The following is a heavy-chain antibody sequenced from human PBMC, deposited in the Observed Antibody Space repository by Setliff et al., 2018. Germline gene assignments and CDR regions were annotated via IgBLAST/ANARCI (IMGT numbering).Heavy chain of an antibody. J-gene: IGHJ1*01. CDR1: GYTFTNNY. V-gene: IGHV1-46*01. CDR2: INPSGGYT. Sequence: ASVKVSCKASGYTFTNNYIHWVRQAPGQGLEWLGLINPSGGYTNYAQKFQDRITLTRDTPTNTLYMELGSLRSEGTAVYFCARAHCIGGYCYYGYFQYWGQGTLVTV. D-gene: IGHD2-21*02. CDR3: ARAHCIGGYCYYGYFQY.